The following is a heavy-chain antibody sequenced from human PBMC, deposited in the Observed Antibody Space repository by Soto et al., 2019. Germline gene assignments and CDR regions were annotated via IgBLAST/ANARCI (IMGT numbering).Heavy chain of an antibody. CDR3: AKEHHYSSSWSEFDY. CDR2: ISGSGVST. V-gene: IGHV3-23*01. Sequence: EVQLLGSGGGLVQPGGSLRLSCAASGFTFSSYAMSWVRQAPGKGLEWVSAISGSGVSTYYADSVKCRFTISRDNSKNTLYLQMNSLRAEDTAVYYCAKEHHYSSSWSEFDYWGQGNMVTVSS. J-gene: IGHJ4*02. CDR1: GFTFSSYA. D-gene: IGHD6-13*01.